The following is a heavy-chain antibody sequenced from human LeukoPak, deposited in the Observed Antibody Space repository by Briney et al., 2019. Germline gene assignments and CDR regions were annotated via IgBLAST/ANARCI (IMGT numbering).Heavy chain of an antibody. Sequence: GSLRLSCAASGFTFSNAWMSWVRQAPGKGLEWVGRIKSKTDGGTTDYAAPVKGRFTISRDDSKNTLYLQMNSLKTEDTAVYYCTTALYGDYAVDYWGQGTLVTVSS. J-gene: IGHJ4*02. V-gene: IGHV3-15*01. D-gene: IGHD4-17*01. CDR1: GFTFSNAW. CDR3: TTALYGDYAVDY. CDR2: IKSKTDGGTT.